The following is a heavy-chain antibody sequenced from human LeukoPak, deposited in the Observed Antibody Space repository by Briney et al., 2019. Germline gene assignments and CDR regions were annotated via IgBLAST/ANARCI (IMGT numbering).Heavy chain of an antibody. Sequence: GGSLRLSCAASGFTFSSYSMNWVRQAPGKGLEWVSSISSSSSYIYYADSVKGRFTISRDNAKNSLYLQMNSLRAEDTAVYYCARDLGGSSWYGGGYFDYWGQGTLVTASS. CDR2: ISSSSSYI. V-gene: IGHV3-21*01. D-gene: IGHD6-13*01. J-gene: IGHJ4*02. CDR3: ARDLGGSSWYGGGYFDY. CDR1: GFTFSSYS.